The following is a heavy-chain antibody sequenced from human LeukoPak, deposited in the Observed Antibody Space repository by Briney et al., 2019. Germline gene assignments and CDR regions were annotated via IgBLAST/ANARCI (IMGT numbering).Heavy chain of an antibody. CDR3: ARVRSGGSCYSVSCSYYYYYRMDV. Sequence: GGSLRLSCAASGFTVSSNYMSWVRQAPGKGLEWVSVIYSGGSTYYADSVKGRFTISRDNSKDTLYLQMNSLRAEDTAVYYCARVRSGGSCYSVSCSYYYYYRMDVWGQGTTVTVSS. J-gene: IGHJ6*02. D-gene: IGHD2-15*01. CDR1: GFTVSSNY. CDR2: IYSGGST. V-gene: IGHV3-53*01.